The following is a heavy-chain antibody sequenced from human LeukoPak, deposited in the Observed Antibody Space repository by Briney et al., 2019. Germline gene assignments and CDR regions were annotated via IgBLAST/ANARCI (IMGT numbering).Heavy chain of an antibody. J-gene: IGHJ4*02. CDR3: ARSLEMGYGY. CDR1: GFTFSSYS. V-gene: IGHV3-21*01. D-gene: IGHD2-8*01. CDR2: ITTSSSYI. Sequence: KPGGSLRLSCAASGFTFSSYSMNWVRQAPGKGLEWVSSITTSSSYIYYGDSVKGRFTISRDNAKNSLYLQMNSLRAEDTAVYHCARSLEMGYGYWGQGTLVTVSS.